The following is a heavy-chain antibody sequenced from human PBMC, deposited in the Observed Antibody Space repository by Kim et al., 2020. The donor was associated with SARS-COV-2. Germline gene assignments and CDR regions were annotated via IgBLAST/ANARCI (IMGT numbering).Heavy chain of an antibody. Sequence: GGSLRLSCAASGFTLSNYRMNWLRQAPGKGLEWVSYISSTGSTIYYADSVKGRFTISRDNAKNSLFLQMNLLRDEDTAVYFCGRGSSSSYYIDYWGQGALVTVSS. D-gene: IGHD6-13*01. CDR3: GRGSSSSYYIDY. V-gene: IGHV3-48*02. CDR2: ISSTGSTI. J-gene: IGHJ4*02. CDR1: GFTLSNYR.